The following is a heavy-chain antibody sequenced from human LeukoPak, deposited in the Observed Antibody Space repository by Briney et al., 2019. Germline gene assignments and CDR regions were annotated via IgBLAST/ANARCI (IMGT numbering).Heavy chain of an antibody. CDR1: GGSFSGYY. Sequence: SETLSLTCAAYGGSFSGYYWSWIRQPRGKGLEWIGEINHSGSTNYNPSLKSRVTISVDTSKNQFSLKLSSVTAADTAVYYCARGTLGYCSSTSCYAEIFDYWGQGTLVTVSS. CDR2: INHSGST. J-gene: IGHJ4*02. V-gene: IGHV4-34*01. CDR3: ARGTLGYCSSTSCYAEIFDY. D-gene: IGHD2-2*01.